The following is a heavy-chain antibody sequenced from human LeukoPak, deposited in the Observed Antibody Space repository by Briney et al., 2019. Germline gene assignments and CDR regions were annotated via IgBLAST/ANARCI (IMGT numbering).Heavy chain of an antibody. D-gene: IGHD3-22*01. V-gene: IGHV1-18*01. CDR2: ISAYNGNT. CDR3: AREMNYYDSSGYYVDAFDI. CDR1: VYTFTSYG. J-gene: IGHJ3*02. Sequence: ASVKVSCKASVYTFTSYGISWVRQAPGQGLEWMGWISAYNGNTNYAQKLQGRVTMTTDTSTSTAYMELRSLRSDDTAVYHCAREMNYYDSSGYYVDAFDIWGQGTMVTVSS.